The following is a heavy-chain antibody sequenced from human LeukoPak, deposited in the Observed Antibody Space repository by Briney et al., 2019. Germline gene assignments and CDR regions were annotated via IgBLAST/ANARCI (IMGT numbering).Heavy chain of an antibody. CDR3: ARQDQLLPREH. V-gene: IGHV5-51*01. Sequence: GESLKISCKGSGYSFTSYWIGWVRQMPGKGLEWMGIIYPGYSDTRYRPSFQGQLTISAAKSISTAYLQWSSLKASDTAMYYCARQDQLLPREHWGQGTLVTVSS. CDR1: GYSFTSYW. CDR2: IYPGYSDT. J-gene: IGHJ1*01. D-gene: IGHD2-2*01.